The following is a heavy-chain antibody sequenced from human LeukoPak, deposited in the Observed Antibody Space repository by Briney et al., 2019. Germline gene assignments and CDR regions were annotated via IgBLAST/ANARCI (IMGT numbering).Heavy chain of an antibody. CDR3: AKAATTTVTTYYFDY. J-gene: IGHJ4*02. Sequence: GGSLRLSCAASGFTFSSYAMHWVRQAPGKGLEWVAVISYDGSNKYYADSVKGRFTISRDNSKNTLYLQMNSLRAEDTAVYYCAKAATTTVTTYYFDYCGQATLVAVSS. CDR2: ISYDGSNK. CDR1: GFTFSSYA. V-gene: IGHV3-30*04. D-gene: IGHD4-17*01.